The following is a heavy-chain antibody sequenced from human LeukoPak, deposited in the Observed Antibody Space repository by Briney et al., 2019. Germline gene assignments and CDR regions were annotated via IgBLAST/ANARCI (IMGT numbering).Heavy chain of an antibody. V-gene: IGHV4-39*01. D-gene: IGHD3-22*01. CDR2: IYYNGST. CDR1: GGSISSGSYY. CDR3: ARRGGVVVISTNWFDP. J-gene: IGHJ5*02. Sequence: SETLSLTCTVSGGSISSGSYYWGWIRQPPGKGLEWIGSIYYNGSTYYNPSLKSRVTISVDTSKNQFSLKLSSVTAADTAVYYCARRGGVVVISTNWFDPWGQGTLVTVSS.